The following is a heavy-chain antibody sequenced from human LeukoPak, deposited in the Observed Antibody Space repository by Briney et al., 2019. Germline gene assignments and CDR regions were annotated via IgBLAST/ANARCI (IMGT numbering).Heavy chain of an antibody. D-gene: IGHD6-19*01. V-gene: IGHV1-18*04. CDR3: ARDLPRIAVAASGH. CDR1: GYTFTGHY. J-gene: IGHJ4*02. Sequence: ASVKVSCKASGYTFTGHYIHWVRQAPGQGLEWMGWISTYNGNTNYAQKFQGRVTMTTDTSTSTVYMEVRSLRSDDTAVYYCARDLPRIAVAASGHWGQGTLVTVSS. CDR2: ISTYNGNT.